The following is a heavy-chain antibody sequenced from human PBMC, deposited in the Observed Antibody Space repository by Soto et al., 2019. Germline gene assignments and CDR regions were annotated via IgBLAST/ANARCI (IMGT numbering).Heavy chain of an antibody. J-gene: IGHJ3*01. CDR3: VHGSYTRGQYAAFDV. CDR1: GFSLSTGGVL. Sequence: QITLKESGPAVVNPTQTLTLTCTFSGFSLSTGGVLVGWVRQPPGEALEWLALIFGDGDERYSSSLTHRLTIAKDSSANHVVLRLANVDLVDSGTYYCVHGSYTRGQYAAFDVWGQGTRVTVPS. V-gene: IGHV2-5*02. CDR2: IFGDGDE. D-gene: IGHD6-19*01.